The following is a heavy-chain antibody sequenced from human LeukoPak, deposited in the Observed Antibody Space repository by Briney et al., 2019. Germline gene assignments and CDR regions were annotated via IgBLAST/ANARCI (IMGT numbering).Heavy chain of an antibody. CDR3: ASLLPGYSSSWYNY. J-gene: IGHJ4*02. Sequence: SETLSLTCTVSGGSISSYYWSWIRQPPGKGLEWIGYIYYSGSTNYNPSLKSRVTISVDTSKSQFSLKLSSVTAADTAVYYCASLLPGYSSSWYNYWGQGTLVTVSS. CDR1: GGSISSYY. V-gene: IGHV4-59*01. CDR2: IYYSGST. D-gene: IGHD6-13*01.